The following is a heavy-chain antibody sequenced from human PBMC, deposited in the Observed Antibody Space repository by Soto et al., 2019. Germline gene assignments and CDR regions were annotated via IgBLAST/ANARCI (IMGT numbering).Heavy chain of an antibody. D-gene: IGHD6-19*01. V-gene: IGHV3-23*01. Sequence: EVQLLESGGGLVQPGGSLRLSCAASGFTFSSYAMSWVRQAPGKGLEWVSAISGSGASRYYADSVKGRFTISRDNAKNTLYLQMNSLRAEDTAVYYCAKGIRIAVAGTLPHVDYYYYYGMDVWGQGTTVTVSS. J-gene: IGHJ6*02. CDR3: AKGIRIAVAGTLPHVDYYYYYGMDV. CDR2: ISGSGASR. CDR1: GFTFSSYA.